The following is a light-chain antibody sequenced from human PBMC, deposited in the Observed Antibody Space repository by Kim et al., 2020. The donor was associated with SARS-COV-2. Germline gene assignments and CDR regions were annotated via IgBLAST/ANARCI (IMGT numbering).Light chain of an antibody. V-gene: IGKV1-39*01. CDR3: QQSYNLIT. CDR2: DAS. J-gene: IGKJ5*01. Sequence: DIQMTQSPSSLSASVGDRVTITCRASQTISTDLTWYQQKPGKAPKLLIYDASSLQSGVPSRFSGSGSGTDFTLTISNLQPEDFATYNSQQSYNLITCGRGTRLEIK. CDR1: QTISTD.